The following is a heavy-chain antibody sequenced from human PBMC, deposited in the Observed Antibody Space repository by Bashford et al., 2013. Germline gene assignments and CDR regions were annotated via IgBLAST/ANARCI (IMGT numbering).Heavy chain of an antibody. CDR2: IIPLFGAP. CDR3: ARDGLPAGTRMRVNWFDS. D-gene: IGHD6-19*01. Sequence: SVKVSCKASGGTFSSYAISWVRQAPGQGLEWMGGIIPLFGAPNYAQKFQGRVTITADKSTSTVYMELSSLRAEDTAVYYCARDGLPAGTRMRVNWFDSWGQGTLVTVSS. CDR1: GGTFSSYA. J-gene: IGHJ5*01. V-gene: IGHV1-69*06.